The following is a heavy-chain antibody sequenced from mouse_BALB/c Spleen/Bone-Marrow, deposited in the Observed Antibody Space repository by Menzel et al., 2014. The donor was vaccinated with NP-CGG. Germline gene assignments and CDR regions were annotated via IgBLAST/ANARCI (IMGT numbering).Heavy chain of an antibody. D-gene: IGHD2-1*01. V-gene: IGHV1-69*02. CDR2: IYPSDSYT. CDR1: GYTFTSYW. Sequence: VQLHQSGAELVRPGPSVKLSCKASGYTFTSYWINWVKQRPGQGLEWIGNIYPSDSYTNYNQKFKDKATLTVDKSSSTAYMQLSSPTSEDSAVYYCTRREGNYAFAYWGQGTLVTVAA. J-gene: IGHJ3*01. CDR3: TRREGNYAFAY.